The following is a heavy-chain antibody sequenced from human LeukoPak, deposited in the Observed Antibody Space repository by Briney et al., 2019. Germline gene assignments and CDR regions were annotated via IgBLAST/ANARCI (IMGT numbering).Heavy chain of an antibody. CDR3: VSDDFWSGYIDY. V-gene: IGHV3-33*08. Sequence: GGSLRLSCVASGFTFNTYAMSWVRQAPGKGLEWVAFIRYDGSDKYYADSVKGRFTISRDNSKNTLYLQMNSLRAEDTAVYYCVSDDFWSGYIDYWGQGTLVTVSS. D-gene: IGHD3-3*01. CDR2: IRYDGSDK. J-gene: IGHJ4*02. CDR1: GFTFNTYA.